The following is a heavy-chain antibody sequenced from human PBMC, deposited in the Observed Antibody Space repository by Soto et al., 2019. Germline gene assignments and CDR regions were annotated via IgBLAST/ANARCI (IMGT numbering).Heavy chain of an antibody. J-gene: IGHJ6*02. Sequence: QVQLVESGGGVVQPGKSLRLSCVGSGFTFRTYGMHWVRQAPGKGLEWVAVISFDGSNQYYTESVKGRFTISRDNSKNTLCLQMSRLTSADTAVYYCVKGGNWNTNYGMDVWGQGTTFIVSS. CDR1: GFTFRTYG. CDR3: VKGGNWNTNYGMDV. CDR2: ISFDGSNQ. D-gene: IGHD1-20*01. V-gene: IGHV3-30*18.